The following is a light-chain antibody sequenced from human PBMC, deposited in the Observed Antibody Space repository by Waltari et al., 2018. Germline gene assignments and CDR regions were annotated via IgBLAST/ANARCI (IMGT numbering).Light chain of an antibody. Sequence: QSALTQPRSVSGSPGQSVTISCTGTSSDVGGYNYVSWYHKNPGKAPKLMIYDVSRRPSGVPDRFSGSKSGNTASLTISGLQAEDEADYYCCSYAGSYTLVFGGGTKLTVL. CDR2: DVS. V-gene: IGLV2-11*01. J-gene: IGLJ2*01. CDR1: SSDVGGYNY. CDR3: CSYAGSYTLV.